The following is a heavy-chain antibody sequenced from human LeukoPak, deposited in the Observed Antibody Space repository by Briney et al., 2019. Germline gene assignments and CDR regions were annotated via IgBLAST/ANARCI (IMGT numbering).Heavy chain of an antibody. CDR2: IYTGGST. CDR1: GFTVSNYY. Sequence: PGGSLGLSCAASGFTVSNYYMSWVRQAPGRGLEWVSVIYTGGSTYYADSVKGRFTISRDNSKNTLYLQTNSLRAEDTAVYYCARGMATISDYWGQGTLVTVSS. D-gene: IGHD5-24*01. V-gene: IGHV3-66*01. J-gene: IGHJ4*02. CDR3: ARGMATISDY.